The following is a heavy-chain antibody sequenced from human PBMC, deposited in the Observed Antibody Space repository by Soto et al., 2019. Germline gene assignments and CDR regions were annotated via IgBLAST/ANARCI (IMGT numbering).Heavy chain of an antibody. CDR2: ISSSSSYI. J-gene: IGHJ5*02. Sequence: GGSLRLSCAASGFTFSSYSMNWVRQAPGKGLEWVSSISSSSSYIYYADSVKGRFTISRDNAKNSLYLQMNSLRAEDTAVYYCARDXTHYYDSSGYYLRWFDPWGQGTLVTVSS. CDR1: GFTFSSYS. D-gene: IGHD3-22*01. V-gene: IGHV3-21*01. CDR3: ARDXTHYYDSSGYYLRWFDP.